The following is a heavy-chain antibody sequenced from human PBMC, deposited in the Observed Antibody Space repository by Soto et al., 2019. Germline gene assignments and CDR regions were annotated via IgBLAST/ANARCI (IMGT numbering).Heavy chain of an antibody. CDR3: ARGPYYDFWSGYYTLSSWFDP. J-gene: IGHJ5*02. CDR1: GYTFTSYD. V-gene: IGHV1-8*01. Sequence: QVQLVQSGAEVKKPGASVKVSCKASGYTFTSYDINWVRQATGQGLEWMGWMNPNSGNTGYAQKFQGSVTMTRNTSVSTAYMELSSLRSEDTAVYYCARGPYYDFWSGYYTLSSWFDPSGQGTLVTVSS. CDR2: MNPNSGNT. D-gene: IGHD3-3*01.